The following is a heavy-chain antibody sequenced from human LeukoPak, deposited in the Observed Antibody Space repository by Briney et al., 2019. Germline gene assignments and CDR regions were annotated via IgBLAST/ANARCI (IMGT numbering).Heavy chain of an antibody. CDR1: GLTFSSYE. CDR2: ISSSGRTI. V-gene: IGHV3-48*03. CDR3: ARSSGVRRGFFDI. J-gene: IGHJ3*02. D-gene: IGHD1-1*01. Sequence: GGSLRLSCAASGLTFSSYEMNWVRQAPGKGLEWVSYISSSGRTIYYADSVKGRFTISRDNARNSLYLQMSSLRAEDTAVYYCARSSGVRRGFFDIWGQGTMVTVSS.